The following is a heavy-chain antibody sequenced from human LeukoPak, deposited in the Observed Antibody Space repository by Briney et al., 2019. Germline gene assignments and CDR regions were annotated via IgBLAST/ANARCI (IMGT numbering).Heavy chain of an antibody. J-gene: IGHJ6*02. CDR3: ARSFTGYSMDV. Sequence: GGSLRLSCAASGFTFSCCSVNWVRQAPGKGLEWVSSITTSSTYIYYADSVKGRFTISRDNAKNTLYLQMNSLRAEDTAVYYCARSFTGYSMDVWGQGTTVTVSS. D-gene: IGHD3-10*01. CDR2: ITTSSTYI. CDR1: GFTFSCCS. V-gene: IGHV3-21*01.